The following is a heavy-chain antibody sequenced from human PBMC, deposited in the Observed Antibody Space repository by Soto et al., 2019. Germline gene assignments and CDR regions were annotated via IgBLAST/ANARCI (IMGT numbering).Heavy chain of an antibody. J-gene: IGHJ5*02. CDR3: AGDPDSHYNDGHASSYP. CDR2: IIPIIGII. D-gene: IGHD4-4*01. CDR1: GGTFSTYT. V-gene: IGHV1-69*08. Sequence: QVQLVQSGAEVKKPGSSVKVSCKASGGTFSTYTITWVRQAPGQGLEWMGRIIPIIGIINYAQKFQGRVTISADKFTGTAYMELTGLRSDGTAVYYCAGDPDSHYNDGHASSYPWGQGTLVTVSS.